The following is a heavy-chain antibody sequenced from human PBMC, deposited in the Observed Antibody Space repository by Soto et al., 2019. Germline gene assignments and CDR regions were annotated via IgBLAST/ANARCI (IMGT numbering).Heavy chain of an antibody. CDR3: TRVVVVAATRADFYYYGMDV. Sequence: PGGSLRLSCTASGFTFGDYAMSWVRQAPGKGLEWVGFIRSKAYGGTTEYAASVKGRFTISRDDSKSIAYLQMNSLKTEDTAVYYCTRVVVVAATRADFYYYGMDVWGQGTTVTVSS. D-gene: IGHD2-15*01. CDR2: IRSKAYGGTT. CDR1: GFTFGDYA. V-gene: IGHV3-49*04. J-gene: IGHJ6*02.